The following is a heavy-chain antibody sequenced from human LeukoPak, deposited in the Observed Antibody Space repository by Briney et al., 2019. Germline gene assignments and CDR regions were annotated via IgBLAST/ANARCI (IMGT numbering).Heavy chain of an antibody. D-gene: IGHD4-23*01. CDR1: GYTFASYY. Sequence: ASVKVSCKASGYTFASYYMHWVRQAPGQGLEWMGIINPSGGSTSYAQKFQGRVTMTRDTSTSTVYMELSSLRSEDTAVYYCARDPGNDAFDIWGQGTMVTVSS. J-gene: IGHJ3*02. CDR2: INPSGGST. V-gene: IGHV1-46*01. CDR3: ARDPGNDAFDI.